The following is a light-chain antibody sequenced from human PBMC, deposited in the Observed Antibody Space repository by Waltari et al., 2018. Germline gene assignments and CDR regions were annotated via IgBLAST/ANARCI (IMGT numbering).Light chain of an antibody. Sequence: EIVLTQAPGILSLSPGERATLPCRASQSVSSNYLAWYQQIPGKAPRLLIYGASTRATGIPYRFSGIGSGTDFTLTISRLEPEDFAIYYCQQYGGLPLTFGGGTKVEIK. V-gene: IGKV3-20*01. CDR2: GAS. CDR3: QQYGGLPLT. J-gene: IGKJ4*01. CDR1: QSVSSNY.